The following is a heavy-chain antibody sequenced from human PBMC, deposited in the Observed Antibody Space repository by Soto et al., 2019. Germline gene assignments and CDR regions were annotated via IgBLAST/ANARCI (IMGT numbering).Heavy chain of an antibody. Sequence: GGFLRLSCAAPGFTFRSYSMNWVRQAPGKGMEWVSSISSSSSYIYYADSVKGRFTISRDNAKNSLYLQMNSLRAEDTAVYYCARGTTYDFWSGSYNWFDPWGQGTLVTVFS. CDR2: ISSSSSYI. V-gene: IGHV3-21*01. CDR1: GFTFRSYS. J-gene: IGHJ5*02. D-gene: IGHD3-3*01. CDR3: ARGTTYDFWSGSYNWFDP.